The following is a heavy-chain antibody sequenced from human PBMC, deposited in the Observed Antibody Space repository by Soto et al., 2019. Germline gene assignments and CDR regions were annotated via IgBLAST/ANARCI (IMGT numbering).Heavy chain of an antibody. V-gene: IGHV3-23*01. D-gene: IGHD6-6*01. CDR1: GFTFSSYA. CDR2: ISGSGGST. Sequence: EVQLLESGGGLVQPGGSLRLSCAASGFTFSSYAMSWVRQAPGKGLEWVSAISGSGGSTYYADSVKGRFTISRDNSKNTLYLQMNSLRAEDTAVYYCAKDRRREEQLAEYFQHWGQGTLVTVSS. J-gene: IGHJ1*01. CDR3: AKDRRREEQLAEYFQH.